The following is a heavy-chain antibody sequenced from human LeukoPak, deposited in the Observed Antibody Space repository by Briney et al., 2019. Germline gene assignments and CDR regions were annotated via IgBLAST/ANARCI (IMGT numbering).Heavy chain of an antibody. CDR1: EGTFSSYA. CDR2: IIPIFGTA. D-gene: IGHD3-9*01. Sequence: SVKVSCKASEGTFSSYAISWVRQAPGQGLERMGGIIPIFGTANYAQKFQGRVTITADESTSTAYMELSSLRSEDTAVYYCARHTVNDILTGYSYNWFDPWGQGTLVTVSS. J-gene: IGHJ5*02. V-gene: IGHV1-69*13. CDR3: ARHTVNDILTGYSYNWFDP.